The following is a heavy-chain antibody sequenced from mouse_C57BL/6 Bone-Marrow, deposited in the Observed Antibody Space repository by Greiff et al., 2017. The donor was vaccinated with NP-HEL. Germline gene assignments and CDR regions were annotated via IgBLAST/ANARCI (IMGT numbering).Heavy chain of an antibody. V-gene: IGHV6-3*01. J-gene: IGHJ2*01. CDR3: TGGSSLYYFDY. Sequence: DVMLVESGGGLVQPGGSMKLSCVASGFTFSNYWMNWVRQSPEKGLEWVAQIRLKSDNYATHYAESVKGRFTISRDDSKSSVYLQMNNLRAEDTGIYYCTGGSSLYYFDYWGQGTTLTVSS. CDR1: GFTFSNYW. CDR2: IRLKSDNYAT. D-gene: IGHD1-1*01.